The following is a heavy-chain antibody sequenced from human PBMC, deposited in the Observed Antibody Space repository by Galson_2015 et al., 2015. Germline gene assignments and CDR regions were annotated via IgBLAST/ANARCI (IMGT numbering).Heavy chain of an antibody. D-gene: IGHD6-13*01. CDR3: ARETPSWEFDY. CDR1: GYTFIRYY. CDR2: INPSDGST. J-gene: IGHJ4*02. V-gene: IGHV1-46*01. Sequence: SVKVSCKASGYTFIRYYMHWVRQAPGQGLEWVAFINPSDGSTSYEQKFQGRVTTTRDTSTSTVYMELSGLISEDTAMYYCARETPSWEFDYWGQGTLVTVSS.